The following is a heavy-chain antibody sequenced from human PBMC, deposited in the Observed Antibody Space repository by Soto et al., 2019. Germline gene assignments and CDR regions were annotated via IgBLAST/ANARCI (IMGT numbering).Heavy chain of an antibody. CDR1: GASVSSLRHY. V-gene: IGHV4-61*01. CDR2: IYNSDST. J-gene: IGHJ5*02. Sequence: QVLLQESGPGQVKPSETLSLTCTVSGASVSSLRHYWTWIRQPPGKGLEWIGEIYNSDSTDYNPSLKGRITISVDTSKNQFSLKLSSVTAADTAIYYCAVQQWDWFDPWGQGTLVTVSS. CDR3: AVQQWDWFDP. D-gene: IGHD1-26*01.